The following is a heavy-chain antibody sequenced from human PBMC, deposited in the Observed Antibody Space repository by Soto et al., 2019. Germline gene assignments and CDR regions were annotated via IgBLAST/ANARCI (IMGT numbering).Heavy chain of an antibody. J-gene: IGHJ4*02. CDR2: INSDGSST. CDR3: ARESGITSTRNGFDY. V-gene: IGHV3-74*03. CDR1: GFTFSSYW. D-gene: IGHD2-2*01. Sequence: PGGSLRLSYAASGFTFSSYWMHWVRQAPGKGLVWVSRINSDGSSTMYADSVKGRFTISRDNTKNTVHLQMNSLRAEDTAMYYCARESGITSTRNGFDYWGQGTLVTVSS.